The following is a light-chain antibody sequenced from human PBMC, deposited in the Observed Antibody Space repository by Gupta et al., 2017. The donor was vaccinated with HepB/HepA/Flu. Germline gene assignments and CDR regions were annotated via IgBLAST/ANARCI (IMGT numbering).Light chain of an antibody. J-gene: IGKJ4*01. V-gene: IGKV1-27*01. CDR1: QGIDHY. CDR2: GAS. CDR3: QKYNTAPFT. Sequence: DIQMTQSPSSQSASVGDRVTISCRASQGIDHYLAWYQQKPGKVPTLLIYGASTLELGVPSRFSGSGSGTYFTLTISSLQPEDVATYYCQKYNTAPFTFGGGTKVDI.